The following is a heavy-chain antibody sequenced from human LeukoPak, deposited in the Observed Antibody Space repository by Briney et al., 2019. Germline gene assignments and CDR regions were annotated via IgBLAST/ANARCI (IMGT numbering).Heavy chain of an antibody. Sequence: SETLSLTCAVSGGSISSYYWSWIRQPAGKGVGWIGRIYTSGSTNYNPSLKSRVTMSVDTSKNQFSLKLSSVTAADTAVYYCARASAHKKHWFDPWGQGTLVTVSS. D-gene: IGHD6-19*01. V-gene: IGHV4-4*07. J-gene: IGHJ5*02. CDR1: GGSISSYY. CDR2: IYTSGST. CDR3: ARASAHKKHWFDP.